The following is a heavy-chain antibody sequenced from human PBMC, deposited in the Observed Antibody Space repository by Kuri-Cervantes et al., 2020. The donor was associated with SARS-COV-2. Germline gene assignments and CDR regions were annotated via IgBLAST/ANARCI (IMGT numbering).Heavy chain of an antibody. Sequence: ASVKVSCKASGGTFSSYAINWVRQATGQGPEWMGWMNPNSGNTGYAQKFQGRATMTRNTSISTAYMELSSLRSEDTAVYYCARGRPLSSDAFDIWGQGTMVTVSS. CDR1: GGTFSSYA. D-gene: IGHD2-2*01. J-gene: IGHJ3*02. V-gene: IGHV1-8*02. CDR3: ARGRPLSSDAFDI. CDR2: MNPNSGNT.